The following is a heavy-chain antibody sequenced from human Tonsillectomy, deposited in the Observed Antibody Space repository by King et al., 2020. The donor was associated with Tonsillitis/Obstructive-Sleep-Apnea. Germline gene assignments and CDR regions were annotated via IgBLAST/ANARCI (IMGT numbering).Heavy chain of an antibody. Sequence: VQLVQSGGGVVQPGRSLRLSCAASGFTFSYYAMHWVRQAPGKGLGWVAVISYDGSNEYYADSVKGRFTISRDNSKNTLYLQMNSLRAEDTAVYYCARDLPIVVIPAAIKGGFDYWGQGTLVTVSS. CDR1: GFTFSYYA. J-gene: IGHJ4*02. V-gene: IGHV3-30*04. CDR2: ISYDGSNE. D-gene: IGHD2-2*02. CDR3: ARDLPIVVIPAAIKGGFDY.